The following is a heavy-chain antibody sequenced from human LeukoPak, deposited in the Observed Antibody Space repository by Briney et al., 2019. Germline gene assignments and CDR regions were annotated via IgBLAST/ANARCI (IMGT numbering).Heavy chain of an antibody. D-gene: IGHD3-10*01. V-gene: IGHV3-23*01. J-gene: IGHJ4*02. CDR2: TSGSNT. Sequence: GGSLRLSCAASGFTFSSYAMSWVRQAPGKGLEWVSGTSGSNTYYADSVKGRFTISRDNSKNTLYLRMNSLRAEDTAVYFCARTPYLYFGSGSYQFDYWGQGTLVTVSS. CDR3: ARTPYLYFGSGSYQFDY. CDR1: GFTFSSYA.